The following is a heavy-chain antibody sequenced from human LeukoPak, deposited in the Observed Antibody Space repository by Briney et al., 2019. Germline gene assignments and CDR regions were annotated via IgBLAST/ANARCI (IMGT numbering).Heavy chain of an antibody. V-gene: IGHV4-61*02. J-gene: IGHJ3*02. D-gene: IGHD3-16*01. CDR2: IYTSGST. Sequence: SETLSLTCTVSGGPISSGSYYWSWIRQPAGKGLEWIGRIYTSGSTNYNPSLKSRVTISVDTSKNQFSLKLSSVIAADTAVYYCARDRRLWGSTQIDIWGQGTMVTVSS. CDR1: GGPISSGSYY. CDR3: ARDRRLWGSTQIDI.